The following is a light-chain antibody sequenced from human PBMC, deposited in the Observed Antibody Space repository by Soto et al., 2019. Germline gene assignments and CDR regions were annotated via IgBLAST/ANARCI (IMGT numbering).Light chain of an antibody. V-gene: IGKV3-11*01. Sequence: DIEMTQSPATLSLSPGERATLSCTASQGISTYIAWYQQKPGHPPRLLMFDASRRATGIPPRFSGGGFGTQFTLTINNLEPDDFAVYYCQQRGETFGPGTRLEI. CDR1: QGISTY. CDR3: QQRGET. J-gene: IGKJ5*01. CDR2: DAS.